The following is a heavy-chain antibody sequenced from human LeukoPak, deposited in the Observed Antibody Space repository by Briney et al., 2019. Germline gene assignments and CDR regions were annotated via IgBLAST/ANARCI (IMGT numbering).Heavy chain of an antibody. Sequence: GGSLRLSCEASGFTFRSYAMHWVRQAPGKGLEGVAVISNDGSNKYYADSVKGRFTISRDNSKNTLFLQMNSVRVEETGVYSCVRGEVVADIITEDNDDGFDIWGQGTMVTVSS. CDR2: ISNDGSNK. J-gene: IGHJ3*02. CDR1: GFTFRSYA. CDR3: VRGEVVADIITEDNDDGFDI. V-gene: IGHV3-30*04. D-gene: IGHD3-22*01.